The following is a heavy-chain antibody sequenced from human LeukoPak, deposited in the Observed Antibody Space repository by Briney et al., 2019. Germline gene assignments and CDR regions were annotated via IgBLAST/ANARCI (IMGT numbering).Heavy chain of an antibody. Sequence: PGGSLRLSCAASGFTFSSYAMSWVRQAPGKGLEWVSAISGSGGSTYYADSVKGRFTISRDNSKNTLYLQMNSLRAEDTAVYYCAKDRVQLLSRSAHDYWGQGTLVTVSS. D-gene: IGHD2-2*01. J-gene: IGHJ4*02. CDR3: AKDRVQLLSRSAHDY. CDR2: ISGSGGST. CDR1: GFTFSSYA. V-gene: IGHV3-23*01.